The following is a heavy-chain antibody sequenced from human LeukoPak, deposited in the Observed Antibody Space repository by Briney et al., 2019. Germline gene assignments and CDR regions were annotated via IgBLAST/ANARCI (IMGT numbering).Heavy chain of an antibody. CDR2: ISWDDDK. D-gene: IGHD3-3*01. J-gene: IGHJ3*02. V-gene: IGHV2-5*02. CDR3: AHRRAVSGFLEWLFDAFDI. Sequence: GPTLVNPTQTLTLTCTFSGFSLSTRGVGVGWIRQPPGKALEWLTPISWDDDKRYSPSLKSRLTITKDTSKNQVVLTMTNMDPLDTATYYCAHRRAVSGFLEWLFDAFDIWGQGTMVTVSS. CDR1: GFSLSTRGVG.